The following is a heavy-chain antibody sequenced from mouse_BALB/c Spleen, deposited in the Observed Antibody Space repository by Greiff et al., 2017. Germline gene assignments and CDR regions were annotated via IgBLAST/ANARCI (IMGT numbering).Heavy chain of an antibody. CDR2: IWGDGST. V-gene: IGHV2-6-7*01. Sequence: VQLQQSGPGLVAPSQSLSITCTVSGFSLTGYGVNWVRQPPGKGLEWLGMIWGDGSTDYYSAHKSRLSISKDNSKSQVFLIMNSLQTDDTARYYCARDQGVYAMDYWGQGTSVTVSS. CDR1: GFSLTGYG. J-gene: IGHJ4*01. CDR3: ARDQGVYAMDY.